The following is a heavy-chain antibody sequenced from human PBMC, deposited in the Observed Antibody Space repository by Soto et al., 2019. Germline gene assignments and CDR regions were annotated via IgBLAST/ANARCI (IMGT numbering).Heavy chain of an antibody. J-gene: IGHJ5*02. Sequence: SVKVSCKASGVTFSSYAISWVRQAPGQGLEWMGGIIPIFGTANYAQKFQGRVTITADESTSTAYMELSSLRSEDTAVYYCARDTVTMVRGNPDSFPGAWGQGTLVTVSS. CDR3: ARDTVTMVRGNPDSFPGA. CDR1: GVTFSSYA. CDR2: IIPIFGTA. V-gene: IGHV1-69*13. D-gene: IGHD3-10*01.